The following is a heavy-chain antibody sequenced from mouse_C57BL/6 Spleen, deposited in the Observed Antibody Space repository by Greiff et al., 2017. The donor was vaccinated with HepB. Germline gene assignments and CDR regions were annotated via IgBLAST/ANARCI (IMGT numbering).Heavy chain of an antibody. V-gene: IGHV1-81*01. CDR1: GYTFTSYG. Sequence: QVQLKESGAELARPGASVKLSCKASGYTFTSYGISWVKQRTGQGLEWIGEIYPRSGNTYYNEKFKGKATLTADKSSSTAYMELRSLTSEDSAVYFCARWILPFAYWGQGTLVTVSA. J-gene: IGHJ3*01. CDR3: ARWILPFAY. CDR2: IYPRSGNT.